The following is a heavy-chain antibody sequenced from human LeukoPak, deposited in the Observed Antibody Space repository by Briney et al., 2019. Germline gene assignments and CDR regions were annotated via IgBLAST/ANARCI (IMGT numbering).Heavy chain of an antibody. V-gene: IGHV3-48*01. CDR3: ARASSSGYCSSTSCFYFDY. J-gene: IGHJ4*02. D-gene: IGHD2-2*01. CDR2: ISSSSSTI. Sequence: GGSLRLSCAASGFTFSSYSMNWVRQAPGKGLEWVSYISSSSSTIYYADSVKGRFTISRDNAKNSLYLQMNSLRAEDTAVYYCARASSSGYCSSTSCFYFDYWGQGTLVTASS. CDR1: GFTFSSYS.